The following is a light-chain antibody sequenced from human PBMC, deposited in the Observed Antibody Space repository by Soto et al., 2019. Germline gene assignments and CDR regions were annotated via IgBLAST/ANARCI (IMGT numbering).Light chain of an antibody. J-gene: IGKJ1*01. CDR1: QSGFSTY. CDR3: HQYGNSPWT. V-gene: IGKV3-20*01. Sequence: EIVLTQSPGTLSLSPGERATLSCRASQSGFSTYLAWFQQRPGQAPRLLIYGASNRAAGIPDRFSGSGSGTEFTLTISRLEPADFAVYYCHQYGNSPWTLGQGTKVEIK. CDR2: GAS.